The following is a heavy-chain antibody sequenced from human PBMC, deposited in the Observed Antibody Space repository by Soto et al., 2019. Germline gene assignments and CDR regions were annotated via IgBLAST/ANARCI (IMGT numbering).Heavy chain of an antibody. D-gene: IGHD1-26*01. CDR2: SSYDGSNE. J-gene: IGHJ5*02. CDR1: GSTFRNYG. Sequence: QVQLVESGGGLVQPGRSLRLSCAASGSTFRNYGMHWVRQAPGKGLEWVAVSSYDGSNEYYADYVKGRFIISRDDSKKTLYLQMNSLREDDSAVYYCAEDWEHQLRRGWFDTWGQGTLVTVSP. V-gene: IGHV3-30*18. CDR3: AEDWEHQLRRGWFDT.